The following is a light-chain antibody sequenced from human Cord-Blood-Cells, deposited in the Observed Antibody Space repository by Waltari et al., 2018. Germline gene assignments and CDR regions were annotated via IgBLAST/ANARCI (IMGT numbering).Light chain of an antibody. J-gene: IGLJ1*01. CDR1: SSDVGGYNY. CDR2: DVS. CDR3: CSYAGSDTYV. V-gene: IGLV2-11*01. Sequence: QSALTQPRSVSGSPGQSVTISCTGASSDVGGYNYVSCYQQHPGKAPKLMIYDVSKRPSGVPDRFSGSKSGNTASLTIFGLQAEEEADYYCCSYAGSDTYVFGTGTKVTVL.